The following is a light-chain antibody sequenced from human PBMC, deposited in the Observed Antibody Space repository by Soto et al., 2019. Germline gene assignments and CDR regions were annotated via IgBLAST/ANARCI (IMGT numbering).Light chain of an antibody. J-gene: IGKJ1*01. CDR1: QSITNN. CDR3: QQYNHCRPRMA. V-gene: IGKV3-15*01. Sequence: EIVMTQSPGTLSVSPGERATLSCRASQSITNNLAWYQQKVGQAPRLLIYGASTRATGIPARFRGSGSGTEFTITISGMQSEDFGVYYGQQYNHCRPRMAFGQGTKVEIK. CDR2: GAS.